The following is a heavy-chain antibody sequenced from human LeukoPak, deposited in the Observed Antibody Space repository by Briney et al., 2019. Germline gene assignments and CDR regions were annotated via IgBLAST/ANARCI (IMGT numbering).Heavy chain of an antibody. J-gene: IGHJ3*02. CDR3: TKYYYDSSGYYSDAFDI. D-gene: IGHD3-22*01. CDR1: GFTFSNAW. CDR2: IKSKTDGGTT. Sequence: GGSLRLSCAASGFTFSNAWMSWVRQAPGKGLEWVGRIKSKTDGGTTDYAAPVKGRFIISRDDSKNTLYLQMNSLKTEDTAVYYCTKYYYDSSGYYSDAFDIWGQGTMVTVSS. V-gene: IGHV3-15*01.